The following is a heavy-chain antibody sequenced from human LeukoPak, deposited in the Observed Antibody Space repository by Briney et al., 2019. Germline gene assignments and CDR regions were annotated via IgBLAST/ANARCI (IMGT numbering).Heavy chain of an antibody. CDR2: ISSSSSYI. CDR1: GFTFSSYS. D-gene: IGHD3-9*01. Sequence: GGSLRLSCAASGFTFSSYSMNWVRQAPGKGLEWVSSISSSSSYIYYADSVKGRFTISRDNAKNSLYLQMNSLRAEDTAVYYCARADDILTGQPYYYYGMDVWGQGTTVTVSS. J-gene: IGHJ6*02. CDR3: ARADDILTGQPYYYYGMDV. V-gene: IGHV3-21*01.